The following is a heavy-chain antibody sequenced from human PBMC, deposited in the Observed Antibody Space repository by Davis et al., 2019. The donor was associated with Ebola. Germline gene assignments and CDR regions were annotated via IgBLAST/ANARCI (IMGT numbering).Heavy chain of an antibody. J-gene: IGHJ5*02. D-gene: IGHD6-19*01. CDR1: GFTVSSNC. Sequence: GESLKISCAASGFTVSSNCMSWVRQAPGKGLEWVSVIYSGGSTYYADSVKGRFTISRDNSKNTLYLQMNSLRAEDTAVYYCAREKGWGSGWYRGHSWFDPWGQGTLVTVSS. CDR2: IYSGGST. V-gene: IGHV3-53*01. CDR3: AREKGWGSGWYRGHSWFDP.